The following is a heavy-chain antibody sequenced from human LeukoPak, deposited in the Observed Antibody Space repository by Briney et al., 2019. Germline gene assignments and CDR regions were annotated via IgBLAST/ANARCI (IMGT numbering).Heavy chain of an antibody. D-gene: IGHD2-2*01. Sequence: PSETLSLTCAVSGGSISRGNWWCWVRQPPGKGLEWIGEIYHSGSTNYNPSLKNRVTISVDKSKNQFSLKLSSVTAADTAVYYCARETSGDCSSTSCYDLYWGQGTLVTVSS. CDR3: ARETSGDCSSTSCYDLY. CDR1: GGSISRGNW. V-gene: IGHV4-4*02. CDR2: IYHSGST. J-gene: IGHJ4*02.